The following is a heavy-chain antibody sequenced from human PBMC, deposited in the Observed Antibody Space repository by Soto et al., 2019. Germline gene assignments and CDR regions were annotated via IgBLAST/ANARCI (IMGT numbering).Heavy chain of an antibody. V-gene: IGHV4-30-4*01. CDR3: ARDGILVXYYDSSGYTYGMDV. Sequence: PSETLSLTCTVSGGSISSGDYYWSWIRQPPGKGLEWIGYIYYSGSTYYNPSLKSRVTISVDTSKNQFSLKLSSVTAADTAVYYCARDGILVXYYDSSGYTYGMDVWGQGTTVTVSS. CDR2: IYYSGST. D-gene: IGHD3-22*01. J-gene: IGHJ6*02. CDR1: GGSISSGDYY.